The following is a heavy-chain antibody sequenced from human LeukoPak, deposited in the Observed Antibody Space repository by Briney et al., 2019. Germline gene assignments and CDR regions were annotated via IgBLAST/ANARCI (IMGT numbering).Heavy chain of an antibody. Sequence: PSETLSLTCAVYGGSFSGYYWSWIRQPPGKGLEWIGEINHSGSTNYNPSLKSRVTISVDTSKNQFSLKPSSVTAADTAVYYCARGHSGSYPFDYWGQGTLVTVSS. J-gene: IGHJ4*02. V-gene: IGHV4-34*01. CDR3: ARGHSGSYPFDY. CDR1: GGSFSGYY. D-gene: IGHD1-26*01. CDR2: INHSGST.